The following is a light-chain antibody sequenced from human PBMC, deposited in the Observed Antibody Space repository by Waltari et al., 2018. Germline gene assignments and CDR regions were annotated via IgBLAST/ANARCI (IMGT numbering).Light chain of an antibody. CDR3: QQAASFPLT. J-gene: IGKJ4*01. CDR1: QGISSA. V-gene: IGKV1-13*02. CDR2: DAS. Sequence: AIQLTQSPSSLAASVGDRVTITCRASQGISSAVAWYQQKTGKVPNLLIYDASRLERGVPSRFSGSTSGTDFTLTISSLQPEDFATYYRQQAASFPLTFGGGTKVEIK.